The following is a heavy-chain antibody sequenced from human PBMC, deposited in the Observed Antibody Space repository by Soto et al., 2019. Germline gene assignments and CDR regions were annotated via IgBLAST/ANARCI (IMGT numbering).Heavy chain of an antibody. J-gene: IGHJ4*02. Sequence: QVQLVQSGAEVKKPGSSVKVSCKVSGGTFISYAITWVRQAPGRGLEWMGGIITVFGTANYTQKFQGRVTITADASTSTAYMEMSSLTSEDTALYYCARGRVTTSLAAFAYWGQGNRVTVSS. CDR2: IITVFGTA. D-gene: IGHD4-17*01. CDR3: ARGRVTTSLAAFAY. V-gene: IGHV1-69*01. CDR1: GGTFISYA.